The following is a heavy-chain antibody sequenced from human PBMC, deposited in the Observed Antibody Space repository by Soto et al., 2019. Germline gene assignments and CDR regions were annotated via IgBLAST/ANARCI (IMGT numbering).Heavy chain of an antibody. CDR2: ISWNSGSI. Sequence: QPGGALKLYCAASGFTFDDYAMHWVRQAPGKGLEWVSGISWNSGSIGYADSVKGRFTISRDNAKNSLYLQMNSLRAEDTALYYCAKGGVRGYYYYYGMDVWGQGTTVTVSS. V-gene: IGHV3-9*01. CDR1: GFTFDDYA. CDR3: AKGGVRGYYYYYGMDV. J-gene: IGHJ6*02. D-gene: IGHD3-10*01.